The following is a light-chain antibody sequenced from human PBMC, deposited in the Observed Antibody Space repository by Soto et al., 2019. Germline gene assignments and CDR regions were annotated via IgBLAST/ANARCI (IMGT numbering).Light chain of an antibody. V-gene: IGLV1-44*01. CDR3: AAWDDSLDAAV. CDR1: SSNIGSNP. CDR2: SND. Sequence: QLVLSQPPSASGTPGQRVTISCSGSSSNIGSNPVTWYQQFPGTAPRLLIYSNDQRPSGVPDRFSGSKSGTSASLAIGLQSEDEADYYCAAWDDSLDAAVFGGGTQLTVL. J-gene: IGLJ7*01.